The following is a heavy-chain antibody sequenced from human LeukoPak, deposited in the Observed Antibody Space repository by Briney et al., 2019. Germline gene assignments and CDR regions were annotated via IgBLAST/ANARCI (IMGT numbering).Heavy chain of an antibody. Sequence: ASVKVSCKASGYTFTGSFMHWVRQAPGQGLEGMGWINSNTGGTKFAQKFQGRVTMTRDTSISTAYMELSRLRSDDTAVYYCARADPVGYWGQGTQVTVSS. CDR3: ARADPVGY. CDR2: INSNTGGT. V-gene: IGHV1-2*02. CDR1: GYTFTGSF. J-gene: IGHJ4*02.